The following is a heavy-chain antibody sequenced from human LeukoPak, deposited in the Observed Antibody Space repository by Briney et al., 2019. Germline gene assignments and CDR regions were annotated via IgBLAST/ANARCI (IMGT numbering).Heavy chain of an antibody. D-gene: IGHD3-16*02. CDR1: GGSFSGYY. CDR3: ARAYDYVWGSYRPNNWFDP. Sequence: SETLSLTCAVYGGSFSGYYWSWIRQPPGKGLEWIGEINHSGSTNYNPSLKSRVTISVDTSKNQFSLKLSSVTAADTAVYYCARAYDYVWGSYRPNNWFDPWGQGTLVTVSS. CDR2: INHSGST. V-gene: IGHV4-34*01. J-gene: IGHJ5*02.